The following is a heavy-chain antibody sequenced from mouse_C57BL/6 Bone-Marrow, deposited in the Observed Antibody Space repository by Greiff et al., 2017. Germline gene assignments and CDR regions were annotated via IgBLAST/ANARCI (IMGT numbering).Heavy chain of an antibody. D-gene: IGHD2-5*01. CDR1: GFSLTRYG. V-gene: IGHV2-6-1*01. CDR2: IWSDGST. J-gene: IGHJ1*03. Sequence: QVQLQQSGPGLVAPSQSLSITCTVSGFSLTRYGVHSVRQPPGKGLEWLVVIWSDGSTTYNSALKSRLSISKDNSKSQVFLKMNSLQTDDTAMYYCARHGASNCYWYFDVWGTGTTVTVSS. CDR3: ARHGASNCYWYFDV.